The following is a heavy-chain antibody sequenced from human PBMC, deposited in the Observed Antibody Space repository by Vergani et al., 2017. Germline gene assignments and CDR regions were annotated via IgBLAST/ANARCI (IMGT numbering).Heavy chain of an antibody. D-gene: IGHD1/OR15-1a*01. V-gene: IGHV1-18*04. CDR2: INAGNGNT. Sequence: QVQLVQSGAEVKKPGASVKVSCKASGYTFTSYGISWVRQAPGQRLEWMGWINAGNGNTKYSQKFQGRVTITRDSSASTAYMQLSTLRSEDTAVYYCARSSPENIDYWGQGTLVTVSS. J-gene: IGHJ4*02. CDR1: GYTFTSYG. CDR3: ARSSPENIDY.